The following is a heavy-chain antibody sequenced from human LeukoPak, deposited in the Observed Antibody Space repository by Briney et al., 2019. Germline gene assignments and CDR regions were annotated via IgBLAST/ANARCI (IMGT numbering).Heavy chain of an antibody. V-gene: IGHV4-34*01. CDR2: INHSGST. D-gene: IGHD3-22*01. J-gene: IGHJ3*02. CDR1: GGSFSGYY. Sequence: SETLSLTCAVYGGSFSGYYWSWIRQPPGKGLEWIGEINHSGSTNYNPSLKSRVTISVDTSKNQFSLKLSSVTAADTAVYYCARDLYYDNSGYPITIWGQGTMVTVSS. CDR3: ARDLYYDNSGYPITI.